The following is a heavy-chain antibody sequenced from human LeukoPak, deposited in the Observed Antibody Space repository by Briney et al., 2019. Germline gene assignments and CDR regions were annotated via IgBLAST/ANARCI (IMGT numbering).Heavy chain of an antibody. D-gene: IGHD1-26*01. Sequence: PSETLSLTCTVSGGSISTYYWGWIRQPPGKGLEWIGSIYYSGSTYYNPPLKSRVTISVDTSKNQFSLKLSSVTAADTAVYYCARHSSIVGATSHYWGQGTLVTVSS. V-gene: IGHV4-39*01. CDR1: GGSISTYY. J-gene: IGHJ4*02. CDR2: IYYSGST. CDR3: ARHSSIVGATSHY.